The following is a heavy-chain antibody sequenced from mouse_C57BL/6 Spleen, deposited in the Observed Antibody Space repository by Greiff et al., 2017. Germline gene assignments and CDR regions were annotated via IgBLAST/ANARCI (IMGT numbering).Heavy chain of an antibody. D-gene: IGHD4-1*01. V-gene: IGHV1-82*01. CDR3: ARWGGWDVESLDY. CDR1: GYAFSSSW. Sequence: QVQLQQSGPELVKPGASVKISCKASGYAFSSSWMNWVKQRPGKGLEWIGRIYPGDGDTNYNGKFKGKATLTADKSSSTAYMQLSSLTSEDAAVYVCARWGGWDVESLDYWGQGTTLTVSS. J-gene: IGHJ2*01. CDR2: IYPGDGDT.